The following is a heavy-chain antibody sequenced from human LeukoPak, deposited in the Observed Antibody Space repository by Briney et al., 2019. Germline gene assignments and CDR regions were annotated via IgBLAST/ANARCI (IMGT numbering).Heavy chain of an antibody. D-gene: IGHD5-24*01. J-gene: IGHJ4*02. V-gene: IGHV3-23*01. CDR2: ISGTGGST. Sequence: GGSLRLSCAASGFTFSSYAMSWVRQAPGKGLEWVSAISGTGGSTYYADSVKGRFTISRDNSKNTLYLQMNSLRAEDTAVYYCAKDFWEMSTTNYWGQGTLVTVSS. CDR1: GFTFSSYA. CDR3: AKDFWEMSTTNY.